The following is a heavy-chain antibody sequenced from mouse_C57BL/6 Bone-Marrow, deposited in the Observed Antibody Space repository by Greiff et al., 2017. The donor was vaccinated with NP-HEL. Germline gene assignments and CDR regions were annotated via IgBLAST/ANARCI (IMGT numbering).Heavy chain of an antibody. D-gene: IGHD1-1*01. J-gene: IGHJ2*01. Sequence: VQLQQSGAELVSPGASVKLSCTASGFNIKDDYMHWVKQRPEQGLEWIGLIDPENGDTEYASQFQGKATITADTSSHTAYLQLSRLTSEDTAVYYCTKGLGITTVVAKGFWGQGTTLTVSS. CDR1: GFNIKDDY. CDR3: TKGLGITTVVAKGF. V-gene: IGHV14-4*01. CDR2: IDPENGDT.